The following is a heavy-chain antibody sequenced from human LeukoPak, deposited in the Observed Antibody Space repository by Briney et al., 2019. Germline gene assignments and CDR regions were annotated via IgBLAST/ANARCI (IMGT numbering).Heavy chain of an antibody. D-gene: IGHD6-6*01. J-gene: IGHJ4*02. V-gene: IGHV3-48*01. Sequence: GGSLRLSCVASGFTLKSLEMKGVRDSRGGGGEGVSYIGSRKSTTHYGDSVEGRFTIPRDNSKKTLSLQMNSLRAADMAVYYCARDKGPSSLSSFAYWGQGTLATVSS. CDR1: GFTLKSLE. CDR3: ARDKGPSSLSSFAY. CDR2: IGSRKSTT.